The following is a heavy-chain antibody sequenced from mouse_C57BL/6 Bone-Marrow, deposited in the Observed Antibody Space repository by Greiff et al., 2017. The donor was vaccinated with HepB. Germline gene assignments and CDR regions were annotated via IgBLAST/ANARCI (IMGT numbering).Heavy chain of an antibody. V-gene: IGHV1-80*01. J-gene: IGHJ2*01. CDR1: GYAFSSYW. CDR2: IYPGDGDT. CDR3: ARGNWVYYFDY. Sequence: QLQQSGAELVKPGASVKISCKASGYAFSSYWMNWVKQRPGKGLEWIGQIYPGDGDTNYNGKFKGKATLTADKSSSTAYMQLSSLTSEDSAVYFCARGNWVYYFDYWGQGTTLTVSS. D-gene: IGHD4-1*01.